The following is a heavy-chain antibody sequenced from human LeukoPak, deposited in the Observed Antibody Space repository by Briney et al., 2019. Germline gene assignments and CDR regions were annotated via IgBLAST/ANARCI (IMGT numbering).Heavy chain of an antibody. D-gene: IGHD1-20*01. Sequence: PGGSLRLPCAASGFTFSSYSMNWVRQAPGKGLEWVSSISSSSSYIYYADSVKGRFTISRDNAKNSLYLQMNSLRAEDTAVYYCARDSGPYNWNPFDYWGQGTLVTVSS. J-gene: IGHJ4*02. CDR3: ARDSGPYNWNPFDY. V-gene: IGHV3-21*01. CDR2: ISSSSSYI. CDR1: GFTFSSYS.